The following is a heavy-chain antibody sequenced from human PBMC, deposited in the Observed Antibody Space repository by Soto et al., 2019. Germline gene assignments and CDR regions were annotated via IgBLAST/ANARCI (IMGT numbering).Heavy chain of an antibody. D-gene: IGHD5-18*01. CDR2: ISSGGTTT. V-gene: IGHV3-11*01. Sequence: PGGSLRLSCAASGFTFSQHYMTWIRQAPGKGLEWVSKISSGGTTTYYADSVKGRFTVSRDNAKNSVYLQMDSLRAEDTAVYFCARYGYSYSARFFDYWGQGTRVTVSS. CDR1: GFTFSQHY. J-gene: IGHJ4*02. CDR3: ARYGYSYSARFFDY.